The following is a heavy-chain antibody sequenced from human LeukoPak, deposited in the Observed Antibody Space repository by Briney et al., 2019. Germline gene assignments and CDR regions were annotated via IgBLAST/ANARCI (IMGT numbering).Heavy chain of an antibody. CDR2: ISNSGST. J-gene: IGHJ4*02. Sequence: PSETLSLTCTVSGDSVSSGDYHWSWIRQPPGKGLESIGNISNSGSTNYNPSLKSRVTISIDTSKNQFSLKLSSVTAADTAVYYCARVETPVTTTPPLDHWGQGTLVTVSS. D-gene: IGHD4-17*01. CDR1: GDSVSSGDYH. V-gene: IGHV4-61*08. CDR3: ARVETPVTTTPPLDH.